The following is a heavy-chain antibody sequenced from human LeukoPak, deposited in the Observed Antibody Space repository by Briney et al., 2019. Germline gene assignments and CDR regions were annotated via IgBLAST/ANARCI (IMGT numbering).Heavy chain of an antibody. D-gene: IGHD6-19*01. J-gene: IGHJ3*02. V-gene: IGHV3-21*01. CDR1: S. CDR3: ARAGPGAFYGSGWYDDAFDI. Sequence: SMNWVRQAPGKGLEGVSSISSSSSYIYYADSVKGRFTISRDNAKNSLYLQMNSLRAEDTAVYYCARAGPGAFYGSGWYDDAFDIWGQGTMVTVSS. CDR2: ISSSSSYI.